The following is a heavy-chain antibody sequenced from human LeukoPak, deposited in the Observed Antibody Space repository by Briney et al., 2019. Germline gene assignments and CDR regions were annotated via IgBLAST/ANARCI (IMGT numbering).Heavy chain of an antibody. Sequence: PGGSLRLSCAASGFTFSSYSMNWVRQAPGKGLEWVSSISSSSSYIYYADSVKGRFTISRDNAKNSLYLQMNSLRAEDTAVYYCARDQRGRITMVRGVFDYGGQGTLVTVSS. CDR3: ARDQRGRITMVRGVFDY. CDR1: GFTFSSYS. CDR2: ISSSSSYI. V-gene: IGHV3-21*01. J-gene: IGHJ4*02. D-gene: IGHD3-10*01.